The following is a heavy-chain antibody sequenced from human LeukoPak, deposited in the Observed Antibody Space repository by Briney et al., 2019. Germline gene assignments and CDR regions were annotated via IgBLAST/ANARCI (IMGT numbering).Heavy chain of an antibody. CDR3: ARDSSGWFQRGWFDP. CDR2: IDYSGST. Sequence: SETLSLTCTVSGGAISNYYWNWIRQPPGMGLEWIGYIDYSGSTYYNPSLKSRVTISVDTSKNQFSLKLSSVTAADTAVYYCARDSSGWFQRGWFDPWGQGTLVTVSS. J-gene: IGHJ5*02. V-gene: IGHV4-59*12. CDR1: GGAISNYY. D-gene: IGHD6-19*01.